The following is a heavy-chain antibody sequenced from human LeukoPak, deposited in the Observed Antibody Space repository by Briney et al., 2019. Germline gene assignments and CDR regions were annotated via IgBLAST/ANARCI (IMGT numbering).Heavy chain of an antibody. D-gene: IGHD6-6*01. CDR2: IWYDGSNK. Sequence: GRSLRLSCAASGFTFSSYAMHWVRQAPGKGLEWVAVIWYDGSNKYYADSVKGRFTISRDNSKNTLYLQMNSLRAEDTAVYYCARDSRIAARVNWFDPWGQGTLVTVSS. CDR1: GFTFSSYA. V-gene: IGHV3-33*08. CDR3: ARDSRIAARVNWFDP. J-gene: IGHJ5*02.